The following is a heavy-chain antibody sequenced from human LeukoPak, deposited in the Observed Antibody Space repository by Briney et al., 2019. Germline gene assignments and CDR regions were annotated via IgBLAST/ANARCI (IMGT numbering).Heavy chain of an antibody. Sequence: PGGSLRLSCAASEFTFSSYWMTWVRQAPGKGLEYVANIKQDGSEKYYVDSVRGRFTISRDNAKNSLFLQMNSLRAEDTAVYYCAREGISTTKPDCWGQGTLVTVSS. CDR2: IKQDGSEK. CDR1: EFTFSSYW. J-gene: IGHJ4*02. V-gene: IGHV3-7*01. D-gene: IGHD2-21*01. CDR3: AREGISTTKPDC.